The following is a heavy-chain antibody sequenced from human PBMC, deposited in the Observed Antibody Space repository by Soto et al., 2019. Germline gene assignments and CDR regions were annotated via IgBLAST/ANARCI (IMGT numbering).Heavy chain of an antibody. CDR3: AKGAADSSSSRDAFDI. Sequence: GGSLRLSCAASGFTFSSYAMSWVRQAPGKGLEWVSAISGSGGSTYYADSVKGRFTISRDNSKNTLYLQMNSLRAEDTAVYYCAKGAADSSSSRDAFDIWGQGTMVTVSS. CDR2: ISGSGGST. D-gene: IGHD6-13*01. CDR1: GFTFSSYA. J-gene: IGHJ3*02. V-gene: IGHV3-23*01.